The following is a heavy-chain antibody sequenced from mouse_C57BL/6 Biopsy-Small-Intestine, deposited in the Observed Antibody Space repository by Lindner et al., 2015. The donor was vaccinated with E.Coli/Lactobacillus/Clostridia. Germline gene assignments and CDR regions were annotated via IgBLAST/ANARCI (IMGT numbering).Heavy chain of an antibody. CDR3: ASLTGTKGYFDY. Sequence: VQLQESGPELVKPGASVKISCKASGYSFTGYYMQWVKQSHGNILDWIGYIYPYNGVSSYNQKFKGKATLTVNKSSSTAYMELRSLTSEDSAVYYCASLTGTKGYFDYWGQGTTLTVSS. D-gene: IGHD4-1*01. CDR1: GYSFTGYY. V-gene: IGHV1-31*01. J-gene: IGHJ2*01. CDR2: IYPYNGVS.